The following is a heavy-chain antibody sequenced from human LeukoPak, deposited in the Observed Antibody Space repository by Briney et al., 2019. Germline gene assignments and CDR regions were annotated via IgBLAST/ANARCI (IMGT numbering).Heavy chain of an antibody. CDR3: TRDWHIVVVTAIPPLY. V-gene: IGHV3-49*03. J-gene: IGHJ4*02. CDR2: IRSKAYGGTT. CDR1: GFTFGDYA. D-gene: IGHD2-21*02. Sequence: PGGSLRLSCTASGFTFGDYAMSWFRQAPGKGLEWVGFIRSKAYGGTTEYAASVKGGFTISRDDSKSIAYLQMNSLKTEDTAVYYCTRDWHIVVVTAIPPLYWGQGTLVTVSS.